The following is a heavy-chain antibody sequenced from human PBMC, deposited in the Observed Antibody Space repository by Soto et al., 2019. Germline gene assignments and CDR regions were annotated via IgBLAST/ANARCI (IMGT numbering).Heavy chain of an antibody. CDR1: GYTFSNYR. Sequence: ASVKVSCKTSGYTFSNYRITWVRQAPGQPLEWLGWISLYSDGTNYAQKFQGRVSMTTDTSTTTAYMELRSLRSDDTAVYYCAIVVPGPEACFGPWCPTTLVSGS. V-gene: IGHV1-18*01. J-gene: IGHJ5*02. CDR3: AIVVPGPEACFGP. D-gene: IGHD2-2*01. CDR2: ISLYSDGT.